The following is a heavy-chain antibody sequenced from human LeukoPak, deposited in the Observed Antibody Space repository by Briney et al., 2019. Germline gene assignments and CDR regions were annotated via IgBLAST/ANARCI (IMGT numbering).Heavy chain of an antibody. V-gene: IGHV4-39*01. CDR2: IYFGGST. CDR3: ARPYSNYAGYFDY. J-gene: IGHJ4*02. Sequence: WVRQAPGKGLEWIGSIYFGGSTYYNPSLKSRVTISIDTSKNQFSLKLSSVTAADTAVYYCARPYSNYAGYFDYWGQGTLVTVSP. D-gene: IGHD4-11*01.